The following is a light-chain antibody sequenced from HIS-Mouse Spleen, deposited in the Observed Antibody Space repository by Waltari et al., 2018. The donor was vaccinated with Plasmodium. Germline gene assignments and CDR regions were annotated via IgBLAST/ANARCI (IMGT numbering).Light chain of an antibody. CDR2: AAS. CDR1: QSISSY. V-gene: IGKV1-39*01. CDR3: QQSYSTPPYT. Sequence: DIQMTQSPSSLSASVGDRVTITCRAIQSISSYLNWYQQKPGKAPKLLIYAASSLQSGVPSRFSGSGSGTDFTLIISSLQPEDFATYYCQQSYSTPPYTFGQGTKLEIK. J-gene: IGKJ2*01.